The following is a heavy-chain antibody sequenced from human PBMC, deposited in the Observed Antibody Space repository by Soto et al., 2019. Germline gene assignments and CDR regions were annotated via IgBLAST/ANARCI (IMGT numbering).Heavy chain of an antibody. CDR1: GGSISSSNW. V-gene: IGHV4-4*02. CDR3: ARDGAWDNYYYYGMDV. J-gene: IGHJ6*02. CDR2: IYHSGGT. D-gene: IGHD1-26*01. Sequence: PSETLSLTCAVSGGSISSSNWWSWVRQPPGKGLEWIGEIYHSGGTNYNPSLKSRVTISVDKSKNQFSLKLSSVTAADTASYYCARDGAWDNYYYYGMDVWGQGTTVTVSS.